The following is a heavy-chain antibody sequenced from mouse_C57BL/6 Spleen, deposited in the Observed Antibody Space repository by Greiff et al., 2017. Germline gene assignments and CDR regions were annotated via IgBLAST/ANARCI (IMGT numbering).Heavy chain of an antibody. CDR1: GFSLTSYG. CDR3: ARNDGYYEEFAY. D-gene: IGHD2-3*01. Sequence: QVQLQQSGPGLVQPSQSLSITCTVSGFSLTSYGVHWVRQSPGKGLEWLGVIWSGGSTDYNAALISRLSISKDNSKSQVFFKMNSLQADDTAIYYCARNDGYYEEFAYWGQGTLVTVSA. V-gene: IGHV2-2*01. J-gene: IGHJ3*01. CDR2: IWSGGST.